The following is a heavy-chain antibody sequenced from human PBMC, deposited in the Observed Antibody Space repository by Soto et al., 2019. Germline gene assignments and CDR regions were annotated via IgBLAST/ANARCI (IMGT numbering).Heavy chain of an antibody. J-gene: IGHJ4*02. V-gene: IGHV1-69*02. CDR1: GGTFSSYT. CDR3: AKSANPIYCTNGVCQTLYFDY. D-gene: IGHD2-8*01. CDR2: IIPILGIA. Sequence: ASVKVSCKASGGTFSSYTISWVRQAPGQGLEWMGRIIPILGIANYAQKFQGRVTITADKSTSTAYMELSSLRSEDTAVYYCAKSANPIYCTNGVCQTLYFDYWGQGTLVTVSS.